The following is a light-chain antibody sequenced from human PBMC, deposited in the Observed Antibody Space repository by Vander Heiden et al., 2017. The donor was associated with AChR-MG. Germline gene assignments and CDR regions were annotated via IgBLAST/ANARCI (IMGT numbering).Light chain of an antibody. CDR2: QDS. CDR1: DLDNRY. CDR3: PTWDGKTVV. J-gene: IGLJ1*01. V-gene: IGLV3-1*01. Sequence: SYELTQPSSVSVSPGQTASITCSGDDLDNRYVCWYQQRAGKSPGGVMYQDSRRPSGIPDRFSGSSSGKTATLAISETQPMDDAADYCPTWDGKTVVFGTGTRVTVL.